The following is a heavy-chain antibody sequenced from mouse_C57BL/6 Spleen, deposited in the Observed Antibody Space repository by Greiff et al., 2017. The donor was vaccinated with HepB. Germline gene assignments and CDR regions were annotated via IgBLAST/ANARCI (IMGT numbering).Heavy chain of an antibody. V-gene: IGHV1-59*01. Sequence: QVQLQQPGAELVRPGTSVKLSCKASGYTFTSYWMHWVKQRPGQGLEWIGVIDPSDSYTNYNQKFKGKATLTVDTSSSTAYMQLSSLTSEDSAVYYCARSEDSSGYPYYYAMDYWGQGTSVTVSS. D-gene: IGHD3-2*02. CDR3: ARSEDSSGYPYYYAMDY. CDR2: IDPSDSYT. J-gene: IGHJ4*01. CDR1: GYTFTSYW.